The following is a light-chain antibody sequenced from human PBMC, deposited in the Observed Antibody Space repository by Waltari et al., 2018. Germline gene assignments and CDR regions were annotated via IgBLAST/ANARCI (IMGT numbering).Light chain of an antibody. CDR3: QRYDISPLT. CDR1: QTVRTTY. Sequence: IVLTQSPGTLSLSPGERATLSCRASQTVRTTYLAWYQQKPGQAPTLLIYGASSRAPGIPDRSSGSGSATYFSLTISSLEPEDFAVYYCQRYDISPLTFGGGTKVEIK. V-gene: IGKV3-20*01. J-gene: IGKJ4*01. CDR2: GAS.